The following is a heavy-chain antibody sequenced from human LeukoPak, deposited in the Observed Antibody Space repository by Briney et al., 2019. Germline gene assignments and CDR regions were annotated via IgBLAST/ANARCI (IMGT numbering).Heavy chain of an antibody. Sequence: PSETLSLTCTVSGGSISSSSYYWGWIRQPPGKGLEWIGSIYYSGSTYYNPSLKSRVTISVDTSKNQFSLKLSSVTAADTAVYYCAVVPRTHMVRGVILFDYWGQGTLVTVSS. CDR1: GGSISSSSYY. D-gene: IGHD3-10*01. V-gene: IGHV4-39*01. CDR2: IYYSGST. J-gene: IGHJ4*02. CDR3: AVVPRTHMVRGVILFDY.